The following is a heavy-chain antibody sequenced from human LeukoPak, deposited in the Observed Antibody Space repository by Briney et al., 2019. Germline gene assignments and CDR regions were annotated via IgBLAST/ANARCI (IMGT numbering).Heavy chain of an antibody. D-gene: IGHD2-21*01. J-gene: IGHJ3*01. Sequence: PSETLSLPCTVSCGSISSGDYYWSWIRQPPGKGLEWIGYIYYSGSTYYNPSLKSRVTISVETSKNQFSLKLSSVTAAETAVYYYSRDLVVIATKYAPTFWGQGTMVTVSS. V-gene: IGHV4-30-4*08. CDR1: CGSISSGDYY. CDR2: IYYSGST. CDR3: SRDLVVIATKYAPTF.